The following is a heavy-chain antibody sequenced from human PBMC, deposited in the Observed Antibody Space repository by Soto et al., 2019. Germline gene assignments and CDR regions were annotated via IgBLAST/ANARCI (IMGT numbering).Heavy chain of an antibody. CDR3: ARAPYCSGGSCPPPYSYGMDV. D-gene: IGHD2-15*01. Sequence: QVQLVQSGAEVKKPGSSVKVSCKASGGTFSSYAISWVRQAPGQGLEWMGGIIPIFGTANYAQKFQGRVTITGDESTSTAYMELSSLRSEDTAVYYCARAPYCSGGSCPPPYSYGMDVWGQGTTVTVSS. CDR2: IIPIFGTA. CDR1: GGTFSSYA. V-gene: IGHV1-69*12. J-gene: IGHJ6*02.